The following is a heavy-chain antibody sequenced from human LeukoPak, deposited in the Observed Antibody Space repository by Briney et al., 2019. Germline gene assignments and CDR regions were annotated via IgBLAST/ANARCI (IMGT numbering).Heavy chain of an antibody. CDR1: GGTFSSYP. V-gene: IGHV1-69*04. J-gene: IGHJ6*02. CDR2: IIPILDIT. D-gene: IGHD3-22*01. Sequence: SVKVSCKASGGTFSSYPINWVRQAPGQGLEWMGRIIPILDITNYAQKFQGRVTITADKSTSTAYMELSSLRSEDTAVYYCARVVGGYDSTVGKYYYYGMDVWGQGTTVTVSS. CDR3: ARVVGGYDSTVGKYYYYGMDV.